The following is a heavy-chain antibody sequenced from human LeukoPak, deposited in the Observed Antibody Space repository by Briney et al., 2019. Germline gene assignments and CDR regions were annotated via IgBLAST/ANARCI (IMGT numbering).Heavy chain of an antibody. CDR1: GFTFSSYS. D-gene: IGHD1-26*01. V-gene: IGHV3-21*04. CDR3: AKGGWDLLGHFDY. J-gene: IGHJ4*02. Sequence: PGGSLRLSCAASGFTFSSYSMNWVRQAPGKGLEWVSSISSSSSYIYYADSVKGRFTISRDNSKNTLYLQMNSLRAEDTAVYYCAKGGWDLLGHFDYWGQGTLGTVSS. CDR2: ISSSSSYI.